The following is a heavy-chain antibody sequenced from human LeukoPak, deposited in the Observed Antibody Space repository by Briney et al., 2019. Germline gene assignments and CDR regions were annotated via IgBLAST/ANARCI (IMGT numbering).Heavy chain of an antibody. CDR3: ARELGIAVAGTPEPFDYYYGMDV. CDR1: GFTFSSYW. Sequence: GGSLRLSCAASGFTFSSYWMSWVRQAPGKGLEWVANIKQDGSEKYYVDSVKGRFTISRDNAKNSLYLQMNSLRAEDTAVYYCARELGIAVAGTPEPFDYYYGMDVWGQGTTVTVSS. V-gene: IGHV3-7*01. D-gene: IGHD6-19*01. J-gene: IGHJ6*02. CDR2: IKQDGSEK.